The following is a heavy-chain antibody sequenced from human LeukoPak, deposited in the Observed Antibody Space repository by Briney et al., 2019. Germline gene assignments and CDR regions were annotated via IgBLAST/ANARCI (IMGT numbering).Heavy chain of an antibody. V-gene: IGHV4-39*01. Sequence: PSETLSLTCAVSGGSISSSSYYWGWVRQPPGKGLEWIGSIYYTGSTYYNPSPKSRVTVSVDTSKNQFSLKLSSVTAADTAVYYCARRSPDYGDYLFDPWGQGSLVTVSS. J-gene: IGHJ5*02. D-gene: IGHD4-17*01. CDR3: ARRSPDYGDYLFDP. CDR2: IYYTGST. CDR1: GGSISSSSYY.